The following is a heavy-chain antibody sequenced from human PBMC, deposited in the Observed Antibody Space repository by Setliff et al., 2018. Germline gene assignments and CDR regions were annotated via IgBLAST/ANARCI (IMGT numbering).Heavy chain of an antibody. CDR1: GYTFTSYG. J-gene: IGHJ4*02. V-gene: IGHV1-18*01. Sequence: ASVKVSCKASGYTFTSYGISWVRQAPGQGLEWMGWISAYNGNTNDAQKLQGRVTMTTDTSTSTAYMALGSLRSDDTDEYYCARDQWTDDSSGYYDRFDYLGQGTLVTVSS. CDR3: ARDQWTDDSSGYYDRFDY. D-gene: IGHD3-22*01. CDR2: ISAYNGNT.